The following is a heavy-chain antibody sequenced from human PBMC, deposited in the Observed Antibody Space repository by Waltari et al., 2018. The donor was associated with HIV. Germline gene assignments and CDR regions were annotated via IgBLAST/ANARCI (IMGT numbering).Heavy chain of an antibody. CDR1: GLTFRANA. D-gene: IGHD2-21*02. J-gene: IGHJ4*02. CDR3: ARGVNLRCTGDCYSAY. V-gene: IGHV3-49*03. CDR2: IRSKPYGGTR. Sequence: EVHLVESGGGLVQPGRSLRLSCKTSGLTFRANALTWLRQAPGKGMEWVGFIRSKPYGGTREYAASVKGRFTISRDDSKNIAFLQMDSLKIEDTAVYYCARGVNLRCTGDCYSAYWGQGTLVTVSS.